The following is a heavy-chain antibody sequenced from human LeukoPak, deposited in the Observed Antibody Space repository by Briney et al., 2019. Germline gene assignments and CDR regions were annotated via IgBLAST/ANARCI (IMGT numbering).Heavy chain of an antibody. CDR3: AKGALPADY. V-gene: IGHV3-23*01. D-gene: IGHD1-26*01. Sequence: GGSLRLSCAASGFTFSSYALSWVRQAPGKGLEWVSAIGGSGSSTYYADPVKGRFTISRDNSKNTLYLQMNSLRAEDTAVYYCAKGALPADYWGQGTTVTVSS. CDR2: IGGSGSST. J-gene: IGHJ4*03. CDR1: GFTFSSYA.